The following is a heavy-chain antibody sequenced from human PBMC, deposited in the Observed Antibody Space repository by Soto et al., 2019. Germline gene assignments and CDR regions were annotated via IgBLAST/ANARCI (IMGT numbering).Heavy chain of an antibody. CDR3: AKDMGIGITGTTGPYDY. D-gene: IGHD1-20*01. Sequence: QVQFVQSGAEVKEPGASVTISCMASGHTFTTYVIHWVRQAPGQRLEWMGWINAGNGNTRYSQNFPDRVTFIRDTSASTAYMQLSSLRSEDTAVYYCAKDMGIGITGTTGPYDYWGQGTLVTVSS. J-gene: IGHJ4*02. CDR1: GHTFTTYV. CDR2: INAGNGNT. V-gene: IGHV1-3*01.